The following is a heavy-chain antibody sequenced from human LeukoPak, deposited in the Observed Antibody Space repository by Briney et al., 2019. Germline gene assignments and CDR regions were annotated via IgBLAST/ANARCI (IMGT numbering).Heavy chain of an antibody. CDR1: GGTFSSYA. CDR3: ARLFSGLSYYYDSSGDRSPELIWYFDL. J-gene: IGHJ2*01. D-gene: IGHD3-22*01. Sequence: ASVKVSCNASGGTFSSYAISWVRQATGQGLEWMGWMNPNSGNTGYAQKFQGRVTMTRNTSISTAYMELSSLRSEDTAVYYCARLFSGLSYYYDSSGDRSPELIWYFDLWGRGTLVTVSS. V-gene: IGHV1-8*02. CDR2: MNPNSGNT.